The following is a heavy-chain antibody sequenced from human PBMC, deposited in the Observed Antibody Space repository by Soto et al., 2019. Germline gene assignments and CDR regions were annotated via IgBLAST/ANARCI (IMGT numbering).Heavy chain of an antibody. CDR3: ATIYCGGDCYSGIAVGFFDY. J-gene: IGHJ4*02. CDR2: INHSGST. CDR1: GGSFSGYY. Sequence: SETLSLTCAVYGGSFSGYYWSWIRQPPGKGLEWIGEINHSGSTNYNPSLKSRVTISVDTSKNQFSLKLSSVTAADTAVYYCATIYCGGDCYSGIAVGFFDYWGQGTLVTVSS. D-gene: IGHD2-21*02. V-gene: IGHV4-34*01.